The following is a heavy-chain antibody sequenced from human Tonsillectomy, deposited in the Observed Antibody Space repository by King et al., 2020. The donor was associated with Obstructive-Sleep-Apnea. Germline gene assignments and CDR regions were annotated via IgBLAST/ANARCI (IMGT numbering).Heavy chain of an antibody. J-gene: IGHJ6*02. CDR2: ISAYNGNT. CDR3: ARDSSSWYQNRDRDV. CDR1: GYTFTSYG. D-gene: IGHD6-13*01. Sequence: VQLVESGAEVKKPGASVKVSCKASGYTFTSYGISWVRQAPGQGLEWMGWISAYNGNTNYAQKLQGRVTMTTDRYTSTAYMELRSLRSGDTAVYYCARDSSSWYQNRDRDVWGQGTTVTVSS. V-gene: IGHV1-18*01.